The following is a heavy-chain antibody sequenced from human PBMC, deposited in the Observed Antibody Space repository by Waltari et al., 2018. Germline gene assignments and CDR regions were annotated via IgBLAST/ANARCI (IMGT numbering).Heavy chain of an antibody. CDR1: GYTFTSYY. V-gene: IGHV1-46*01. CDR3: ARASTVGYSSSWYAGWYFDL. D-gene: IGHD6-13*01. J-gene: IGHJ2*01. CDR2: INPSGGST. Sequence: QVQLVQSGAEVKKPGASVKVSCKASGYTFTSYYMHWVRQAPGQGLEWMGIINPSGGSTSYAQKFQGRVTMTRDTSTSTVYMELSSLRSEDTAVYYCARASTVGYSSSWYAGWYFDLWGRGTLVTVSS.